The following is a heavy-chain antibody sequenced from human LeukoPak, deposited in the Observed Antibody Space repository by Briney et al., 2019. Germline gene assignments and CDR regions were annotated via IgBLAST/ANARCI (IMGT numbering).Heavy chain of an antibody. CDR1: GFTFSSYS. CDR2: ISSSSSYI. CDR3: ARGRCGTSCYWGPFDI. D-gene: IGHD2-2*01. V-gene: IGHV3-21*01. J-gene: IGHJ3*02. Sequence: KTGGSLRLSCAASGFTFSSYSMNWVRQAPGKGLEWVSSISSSSSYIYYADSVKGRFTISRDNAKNSLYLQMNSLRAEDTAVYYCARGRCGTSCYWGPFDIWGQGTMVT.